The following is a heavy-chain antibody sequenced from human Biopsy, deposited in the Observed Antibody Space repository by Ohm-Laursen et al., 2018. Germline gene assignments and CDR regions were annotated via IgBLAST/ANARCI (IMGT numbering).Heavy chain of an antibody. CDR2: ISSGGTTI. CDR1: GFLFSDYY. CDR3: ARDTRWSPYHMDV. Sequence: SLRLSCAAAGFLFSDYYMRRIRQTAGKGMEWVAYISSGGTTIYYADSVKGRFTISRDNAKNSLYLQMNSLRADDTAVYYCARDTRWSPYHMDVWGQGPPVTVSS. V-gene: IGHV3-11*01. D-gene: IGHD4-23*01. J-gene: IGHJ6*02.